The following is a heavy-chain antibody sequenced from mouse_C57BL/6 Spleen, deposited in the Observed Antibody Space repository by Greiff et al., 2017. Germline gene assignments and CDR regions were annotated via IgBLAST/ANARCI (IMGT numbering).Heavy chain of an antibody. CDR1: GYTFTDYE. CDR2: IDPETGGP. D-gene: IGHD2-4*01. CDR3: IGMITPSAY. J-gene: IGHJ3*01. V-gene: IGHV1-15*01. Sequence: VKLQESGAELVRPGASVTLSCKASGYTFTDYEMHWVKQTPVHGLEWIGAIDPETGGPAYNQKFKGKAILTADKSSSTAYMELRSLTSEDSAVYYCIGMITPSAYWGQGTLVTVSA.